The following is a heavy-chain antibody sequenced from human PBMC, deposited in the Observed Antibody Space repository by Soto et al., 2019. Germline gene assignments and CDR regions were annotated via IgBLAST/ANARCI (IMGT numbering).Heavy chain of an antibody. CDR1: GYRFSSYW. Sequence: PGESLKISCNGSGYRFSSYWIALVRQMPGKGLEWMGIIYPGDSDIIYSPSFQGQVTFSADKSTSTAYLQWGSLKASDTAMYYCARQGSNGAYYYYGMDVWGQGTTVTVSS. V-gene: IGHV5-51*01. J-gene: IGHJ6*02. CDR3: ARQGSNGAYYYYGMDV. CDR2: IYPGDSDI. D-gene: IGHD2-8*01.